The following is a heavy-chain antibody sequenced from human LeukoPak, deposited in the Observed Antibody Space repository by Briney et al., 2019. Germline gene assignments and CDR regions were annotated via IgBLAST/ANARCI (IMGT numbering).Heavy chain of an antibody. CDR3: ARGRYYYGSSLFDY. D-gene: IGHD3-10*01. J-gene: IGHJ4*02. CDR2: IIPIFGTV. Sequence: SVKVSCKASGGTFSSYAISWVRQAPGQGLEWMGGIIPIFGTVNYAQKFQGRVTITADKSTSTAYMELSSLRSEDTAVYYCARGRYYYGSSLFDYWGQGTLVTVSS. CDR1: GGTFSSYA. V-gene: IGHV1-69*06.